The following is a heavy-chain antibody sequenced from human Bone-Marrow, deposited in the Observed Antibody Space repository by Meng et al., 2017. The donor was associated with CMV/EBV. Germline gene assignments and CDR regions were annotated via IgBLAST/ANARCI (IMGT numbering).Heavy chain of an antibody. J-gene: IGHJ4*02. CDR1: GGTFSSYA. Sequence: SVKVSCKASGGTFSSYAISWVRQAPGQGLEWMGGIIPILGIANYAQKFQGRVTITADKSTSTAYMELSSLRSEDTAVYYCALRFLEWPVDYWGQGTLVTVSS. V-gene: IGHV1-69*10. CDR3: ALRFLEWPVDY. CDR2: IIPILGIA. D-gene: IGHD3-3*01.